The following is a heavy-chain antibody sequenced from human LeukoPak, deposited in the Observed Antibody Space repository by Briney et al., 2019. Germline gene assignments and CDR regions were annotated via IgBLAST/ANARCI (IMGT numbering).Heavy chain of an antibody. CDR2: ISTGGGGT. CDR1: GFTFSSYA. Sequence: PGGSLRLSCAASGFTFSSYAMNWVRQAPGEGLEWVSAISTGGGGTYYADSVQGRFTISRDNSKNTLYLQMNSLRAEDTAIYYCAKIVVVVAATHGFDYWGQGTLVTVSS. J-gene: IGHJ4*02. D-gene: IGHD2-15*01. CDR3: AKIVVVVAATHGFDY. V-gene: IGHV3-23*01.